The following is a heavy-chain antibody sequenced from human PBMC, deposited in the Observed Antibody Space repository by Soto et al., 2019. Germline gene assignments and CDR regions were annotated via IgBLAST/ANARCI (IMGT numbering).Heavy chain of an antibody. J-gene: IGHJ4*02. CDR1: GGSFSGYY. V-gene: IGHV4-34*01. CDR3: ARGQITEQWLVPLLYYFDY. CDR2: INHSGST. D-gene: IGHD6-19*01. Sequence: TLSLTCAVYGGSFSGYYWSWIRQPPGKGLEWIGEINHSGSTNYNPSLKSRVTISVDTSKNQFSLKLSSVTAADTAVYYCARGQITEQWLVPLLYYFDYWGQGTLVTVSS.